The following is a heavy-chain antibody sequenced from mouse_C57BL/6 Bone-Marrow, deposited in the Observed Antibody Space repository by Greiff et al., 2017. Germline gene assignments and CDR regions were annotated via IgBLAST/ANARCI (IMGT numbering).Heavy chain of an antibody. CDR2: ISGGGGNT. V-gene: IGHV5-9*01. J-gene: IGHJ4*01. D-gene: IGHD2-3*01. Sequence: EVHLVESGGGLVKPGGSLKLSCAASGFTFSSYTMSWVRQTPEKRLEWVATISGGGGNTYYPDSVKGRFTISRDNAKNTLYLQMSSLRSEDTALDYCAREYDGYYYAMDYWGQGTSVTVSS. CDR3: AREYDGYYYAMDY. CDR1: GFTFSSYT.